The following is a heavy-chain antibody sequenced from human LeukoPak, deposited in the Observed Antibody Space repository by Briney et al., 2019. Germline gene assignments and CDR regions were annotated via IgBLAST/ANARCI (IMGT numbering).Heavy chain of an antibody. Sequence: SQTLSLTCTVSGGSMSSGSYYWSWIRQPAGKGLEWIGRIYSSGSTDYNPSLKSRVTISVDTSKNQFSLKLNSVTAADTAVYYCARDDYGDSGYYYFGMDVWGQGTTVTVSS. CDR2: IYSSGST. V-gene: IGHV4-61*02. CDR1: GGSMSSGSYY. J-gene: IGHJ6*02. D-gene: IGHD4-17*01. CDR3: ARDDYGDSGYYYFGMDV.